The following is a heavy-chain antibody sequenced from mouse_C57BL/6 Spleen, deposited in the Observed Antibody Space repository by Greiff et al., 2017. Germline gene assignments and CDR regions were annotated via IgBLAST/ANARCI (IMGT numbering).Heavy chain of an antibody. J-gene: IGHJ4*01. CDR1: GYTFTSYW. Sequence: VQLQQPGAELVMPGASVKLSCKASGYTFTSYWMHWVKQRTGQGLEWIGEIDTSDCYTNYNQKVKGKSTLTVDNSSSTAYMQLSSLTSEDSAVYYCARDSSGYGAKDYWGPGTSGTVSS. D-gene: IGHD3-2*02. CDR3: ARDSSGYGAKDY. CDR2: IDTSDCYT. V-gene: IGHV1-69*01.